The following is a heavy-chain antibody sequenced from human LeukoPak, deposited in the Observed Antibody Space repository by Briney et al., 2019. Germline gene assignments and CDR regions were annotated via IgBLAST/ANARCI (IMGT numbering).Heavy chain of an antibody. Sequence: GGSLRLSCAASGFTFSSYGMHWVRQAPGKGLEWVAVIWYDGNNKYYADSVKGRFTISRDNSKNTLYLQMNSLRAEDTAVYYCARDHPTFYGMDVWGQGTTVTVSS. J-gene: IGHJ6*02. CDR1: GFTFSSYG. V-gene: IGHV3-33*08. CDR3: ARDHPTFYGMDV. CDR2: IWYDGNNK. D-gene: IGHD3-16*01.